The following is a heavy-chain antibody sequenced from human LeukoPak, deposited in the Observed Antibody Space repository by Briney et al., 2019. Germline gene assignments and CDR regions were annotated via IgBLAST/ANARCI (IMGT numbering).Heavy chain of an antibody. J-gene: IGHJ4*02. V-gene: IGHV4-59*01. D-gene: IGHD5-24*01. CDR1: GGSISSYY. Sequence: SETLSLTCTVSGGSISSYYGSWIRQPPGKGLEWIDYIYYSGNTTYNPSLKRRVTISVATSKNQFSLKLSSVTAADTAMYYCARSRDGYLFDYWGQGTLVTVSS. CDR2: IYYSGNT. CDR3: ARSRDGYLFDY.